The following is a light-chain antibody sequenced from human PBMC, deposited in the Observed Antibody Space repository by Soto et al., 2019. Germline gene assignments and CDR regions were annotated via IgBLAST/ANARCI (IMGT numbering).Light chain of an antibody. V-gene: IGLV1-40*01. J-gene: IGLJ2*01. CDR2: DNT. CDR3: QSYDSSLSGSVV. CDR1: SSNIGAGFD. Sequence: QSVLTQPPSVSVAPGQRVTISCTGTSSNIGAGFDVHWYQKVPGTAPKLLIFDNTNRPSGVSDRFSASRSGTSASLAITGLQAGDEADYFCQSYDSSLSGSVVFGGGTKVTVL.